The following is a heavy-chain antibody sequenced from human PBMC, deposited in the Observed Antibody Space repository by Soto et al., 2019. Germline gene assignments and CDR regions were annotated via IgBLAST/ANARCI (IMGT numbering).Heavy chain of an antibody. CDR1: GFTFSSYA. CDR3: ARVLYYSSGMELYNYFYGMDV. Sequence: QVQLVESGGGVVQPGRSLRLSCAASGFTFSSYAMHWVRQAPGKGLEWVAVISYDGSNKYYADSVKGRFTISRDNSKNTLYLQMHSLRAEDTAVYYCARVLYYSSGMELYNYFYGMDVWGQGTTATVSS. CDR2: ISYDGSNK. V-gene: IGHV3-30-3*01. J-gene: IGHJ6*02. D-gene: IGHD1-26*01.